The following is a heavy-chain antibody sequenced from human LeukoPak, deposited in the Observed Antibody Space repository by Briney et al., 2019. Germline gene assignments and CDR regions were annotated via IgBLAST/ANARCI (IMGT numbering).Heavy chain of an antibody. V-gene: IGHV3-30*04. CDR3: AKDLNRGLPDY. Sequence: PGGSLRFSCAASGFTFSSYAMHWVRQAPGKGLEWVAVVSYDGSKYYADSVKGRFTTSRDNSKNTLYLQMSSLRAEDTAVYYCAKDLNRGLPDYWGQGTLVTVSS. CDR2: VSYDGSK. J-gene: IGHJ4*02. D-gene: IGHD2-21*01. CDR1: GFTFSSYA.